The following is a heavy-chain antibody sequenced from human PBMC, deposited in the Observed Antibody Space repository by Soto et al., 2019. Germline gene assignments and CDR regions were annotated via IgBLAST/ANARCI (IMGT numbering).Heavy chain of an antibody. V-gene: IGHV3-30-3*01. CDR1: GFTFSSYA. D-gene: IGHD4-4*01. J-gene: IGHJ2*01. CDR3: ARPLWRDDYNWGYFDL. CDR2: ISYDGSNK. Sequence: QVQLVESGGGVVQPGRSLRLSCAASGFTFSSYAMHWVRQAPGKGLEWVAVISYDGSNKYYADSVKGRLTISRDNSKISLYLQMNSLRTEDTAVYYCARPLWRDDYNWGYFDLWGRGTLVTVSS.